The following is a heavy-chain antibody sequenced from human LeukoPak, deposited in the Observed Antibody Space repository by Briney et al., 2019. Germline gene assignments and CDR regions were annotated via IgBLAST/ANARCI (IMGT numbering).Heavy chain of an antibody. J-gene: IGHJ4*02. V-gene: IGHV3-48*03. CDR1: GFTFSSYE. Sequence: GGSLRLSCAASGFTFSSYEMNWVRQAPGKGLEWVSYISSSGSTIYYADSVKGRFTISRDNAKNSLYLQMNSLRAEDTAVYYCARGEDYYGSGSYYKPYWGQGTLVTVSS. D-gene: IGHD3-10*01. CDR3: ARGEDYYGSGSYYKPY. CDR2: ISSSGSTI.